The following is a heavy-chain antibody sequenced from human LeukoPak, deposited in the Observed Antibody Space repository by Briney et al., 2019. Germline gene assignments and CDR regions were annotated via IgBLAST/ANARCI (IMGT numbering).Heavy chain of an antibody. CDR1: GFTLYNYA. CDR3: AKGAYGDYPNWFDP. Sequence: PGGSLRLSCAASGFTLYNYAMAWVRQAPGKGLEWVSSISGSGGTTYYADSVKGRFIMSRDNSKKTLYLHMNTLRAGDTAVYYCAKGAYGDYPNWFDPWGQGTLVTVSS. J-gene: IGHJ5*02. D-gene: IGHD4-17*01. V-gene: IGHV3-23*01. CDR2: ISGSGGTT.